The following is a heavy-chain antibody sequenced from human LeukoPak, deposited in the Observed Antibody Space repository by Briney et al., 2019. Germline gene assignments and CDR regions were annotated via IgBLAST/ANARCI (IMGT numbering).Heavy chain of an antibody. Sequence: GGSLRLSCAASGFTFSYYTMNWVRQAPGKGLEWVSSITSGGDYIYYADSVKGRFTTSRDNAKNSLSLQLNSLRVEDTAVYYCARGHYDVLAASYKWTPDYWGQGTLVTVSS. V-gene: IGHV3-21*01. CDR2: ITSGGDYI. J-gene: IGHJ4*02. D-gene: IGHD3-9*01. CDR3: ARGHYDVLAASYKWTPDY. CDR1: GFTFSYYT.